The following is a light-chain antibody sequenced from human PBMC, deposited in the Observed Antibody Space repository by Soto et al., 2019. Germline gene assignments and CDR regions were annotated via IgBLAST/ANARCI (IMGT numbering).Light chain of an antibody. CDR3: QHYNSYSEA. Sequence: IHMTQSPSTLSGSVGDRVTIACXASQTISSWLAWYXQKXGKAPKXXXYKASTLKSGVPSRFSGSGSGTEFTLTISSLQPDDFATYYCQHYNSYSEAFGQGTKVDIK. J-gene: IGKJ1*01. V-gene: IGKV1-5*03. CDR1: QTISSW. CDR2: KAS.